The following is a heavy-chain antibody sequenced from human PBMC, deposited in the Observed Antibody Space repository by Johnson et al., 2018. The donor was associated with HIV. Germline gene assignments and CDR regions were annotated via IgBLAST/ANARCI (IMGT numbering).Heavy chain of an antibody. CDR1: GFTFSSYA. CDR2: ISYDGTNK. V-gene: IGHV3-30-3*01. CDR3: AREASLRFLEWFDAFDI. D-gene: IGHD3-3*01. Sequence: QVQLVESGGGVVQPGRSLRLSCAASGFTFSSYAMHWVRQAPGKGLEWVAVISYDGTNKYYADSVKGRFTISRDNAKNSLYLQMNSLRAEDTAVYYCAREASLRFLEWFDAFDIWGQGTMVTVSS. J-gene: IGHJ3*02.